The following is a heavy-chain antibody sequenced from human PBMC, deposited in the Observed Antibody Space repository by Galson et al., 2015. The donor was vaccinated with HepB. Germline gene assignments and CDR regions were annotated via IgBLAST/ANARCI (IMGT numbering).Heavy chain of an antibody. Sequence: SLRLSCAASGFTFSSYGMTWVRQAPGKGLEWVSAISGGSTYYADSVKGRFTISRDNSKNTLYLQMNSLRAEDTAVYYCAKAVYYYYMDVWSRGTTVTVSS. CDR1: GFTFSSYG. V-gene: IGHV3-23*01. J-gene: IGHJ6*03. CDR3: AKAVYYYYMDV. CDR2: ISGGST.